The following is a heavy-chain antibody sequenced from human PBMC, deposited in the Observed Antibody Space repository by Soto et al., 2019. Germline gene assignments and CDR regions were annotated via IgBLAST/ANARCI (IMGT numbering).Heavy chain of an antibody. CDR3: ARGFDWLFPNWFDP. D-gene: IGHD3-9*01. Sequence: SETLSLTCTVSGGSISSGGYYWSWIRQHPGKGLEWIGYIYYSGSTHYNPSLKSRVTISVDTSKNQFSLKLSSVTAADTAVYYCARGFDWLFPNWFDPWGQGTLVTVSS. J-gene: IGHJ5*02. CDR2: IYYSGST. CDR1: GGSISSGGYY. V-gene: IGHV4-31*03.